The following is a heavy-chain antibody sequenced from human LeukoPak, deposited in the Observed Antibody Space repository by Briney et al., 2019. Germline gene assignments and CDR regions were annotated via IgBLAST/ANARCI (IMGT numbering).Heavy chain of an antibody. CDR3: ARGGSRGSFDN. D-gene: IGHD1-26*01. CDR2: IKEGGSET. J-gene: IGHJ4*02. Sequence: AGGSLRLSCAASGFTFESYWMAWVRQAPGKGLEWVAHIKEGGSETYYVDSVKGRFTISRDNAKSSLYLQMNGLRVEDTAIYYCARGGSRGSFDNWGQGALVTVSS. CDR1: GFTFESYW. V-gene: IGHV3-7*04.